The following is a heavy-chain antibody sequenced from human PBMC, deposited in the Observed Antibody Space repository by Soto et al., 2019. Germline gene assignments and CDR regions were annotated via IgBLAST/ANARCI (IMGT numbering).Heavy chain of an antibody. J-gene: IGHJ4*02. CDR2: IHWDDEK. V-gene: IGHV2-5*02. Sequence: QITLKESGPTLVIPTQTLTLTCTFSGFSLNTRGVGVGWIRQPPGKALEWVALIHWDDEKRYSPSLRNTLTITKDTSKNQVVIIMTNMDPVETATYYCAYRPGVLGSGWNFDFWGQGILVTVSS. D-gene: IGHD6-19*01. CDR3: AYRPGVLGSGWNFDF. CDR1: GFSLNTRGVG.